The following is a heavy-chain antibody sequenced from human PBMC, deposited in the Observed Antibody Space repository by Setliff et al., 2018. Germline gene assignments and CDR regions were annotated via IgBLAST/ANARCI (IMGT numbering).Heavy chain of an antibody. CDR2: ISSNSNYI. CDR1: GFNLHVYT. Sequence: GGSLRLSCVASGFNLHVYTMEWVRQAPGKGLDWVSSISSNSNYIYQSDSVRGRFTVSRDNAHNTLYLQMNSLRADDTAVYFCTRDFDWNDGYWGQGTLVTVSS. D-gene: IGHD1-1*01. CDR3: TRDFDWNDGY. V-gene: IGHV3-21*01. J-gene: IGHJ4*02.